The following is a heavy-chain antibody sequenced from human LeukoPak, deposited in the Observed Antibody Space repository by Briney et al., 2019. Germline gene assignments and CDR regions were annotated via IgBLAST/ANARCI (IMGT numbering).Heavy chain of an antibody. CDR2: IYHSGST. V-gene: IGHV4-38-2*01. J-gene: IGHJ1*01. D-gene: IGHD3-22*01. Sequence: PSETLSLTCAVSGYSISSGYYWGWIRQPPGKGLEWIGSIYHSGSTYYNPSLKSRVTISVDTSKNQFSLKLSSVTAADTAVYYCASRYYYDTRGYFLHWGQGTLVTVSS. CDR1: GYSISSGYY. CDR3: ASRYYYDTRGYFLH.